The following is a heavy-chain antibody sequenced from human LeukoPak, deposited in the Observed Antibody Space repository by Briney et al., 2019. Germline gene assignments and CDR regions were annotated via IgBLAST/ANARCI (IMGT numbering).Heavy chain of an antibody. J-gene: IGHJ4*02. Sequence: GGSLRLSCVASGFIFGDYWMRWVRQAPGKGLEWVATINQNGGVKYYVDSVKGRFTISRDNSKNTLYLQMNSLRAEDTAVYYCAKGYTVTGRFDYWGQGTLVTVSS. CDR2: INQNGGVK. V-gene: IGHV3-7*01. CDR3: AKGYTVTGRFDY. D-gene: IGHD4-17*01. CDR1: GFIFGDYW.